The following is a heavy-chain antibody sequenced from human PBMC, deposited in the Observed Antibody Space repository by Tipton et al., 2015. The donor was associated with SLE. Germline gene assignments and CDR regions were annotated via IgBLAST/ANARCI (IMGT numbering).Heavy chain of an antibody. CDR1: GFTFSSYA. CDR2: INHSGST. CDR3: ARTIVDPIAAAGPVAFDI. Sequence: LRLSCAASGFTFSSYAMSWVRQAPGKGLEWIGEINHSGSTYYNPSLKSRVTISVDTSKNQFSLKLSSATAADTAVYYCARTIVDPIAAAGPVAFDIWGQGTMVTVSS. J-gene: IGHJ3*02. D-gene: IGHD6-13*01. V-gene: IGHV4-34*01.